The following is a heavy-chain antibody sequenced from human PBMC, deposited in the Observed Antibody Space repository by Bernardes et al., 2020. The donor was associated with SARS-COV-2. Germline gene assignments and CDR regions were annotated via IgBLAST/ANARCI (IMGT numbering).Heavy chain of an antibody. Sequence: GGSLRLSCAASGFTFSDHYMDWVRQAPGKGLEWVGRSRGKGDSYTTEYAASVKGRFTISRDNAKNTLYLQMNSLRAEDTAVYYCAREEGYVLGLSYHYYGMDVWGQGTTVTVSS. J-gene: IGHJ6*02. D-gene: IGHD5-12*01. CDR2: SRGKGDSYTT. V-gene: IGHV3-72*01. CDR1: GFTFSDHY. CDR3: AREEGYVLGLSYHYYGMDV.